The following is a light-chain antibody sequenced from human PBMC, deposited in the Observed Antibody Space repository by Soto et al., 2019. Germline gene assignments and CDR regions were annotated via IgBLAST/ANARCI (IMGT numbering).Light chain of an antibody. Sequence: DIQLTQSPSFLSASVGDRVTITCRASQGISSYLAWYQQKPGKAPNLLICAASNLQSGVPSRFSGSGSGTEFTLTISNLQPEDFATYYCQQLNSYPPITFGPGTKVDLK. CDR3: QQLNSYPPIT. J-gene: IGKJ3*01. V-gene: IGKV1-9*01. CDR1: QGISSY. CDR2: AAS.